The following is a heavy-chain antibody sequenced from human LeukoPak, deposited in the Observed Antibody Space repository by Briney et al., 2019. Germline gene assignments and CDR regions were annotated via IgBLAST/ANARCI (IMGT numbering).Heavy chain of an antibody. D-gene: IGHD1-26*01. V-gene: IGHV3-30*18. J-gene: IGHJ2*01. CDR1: VFSFSDYG. CDR2: ISYDGSKK. Sequence: PGGSLRLSCVASVFSFSDYGMHWVRQAPGKGLEWVAVISYDGSKKYYADSVKGRLTISRDNSKNTLYLHMNSLRAEDTAVYYCAKGYSGNYWYFDLWGRGTLVTVSS. CDR3: AKGYSGNYWYFDL.